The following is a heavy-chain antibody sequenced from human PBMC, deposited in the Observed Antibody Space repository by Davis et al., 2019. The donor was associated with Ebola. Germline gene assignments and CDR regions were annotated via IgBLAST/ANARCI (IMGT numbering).Heavy chain of an antibody. Sequence: PGGSLRLSCAASGFTVSSNYMSWVRQAPGKGLEWVSVIYSGGSTYYADSVKGRFTISRHNSKNTLSLQMNSLRAEDTAVYYCARGGGYEGFNVWGSSHAFDIWGQGTMVTVSS. V-gene: IGHV3-53*04. J-gene: IGHJ3*02. CDR3: ARGGGYEGFNVWGSSHAFDI. D-gene: IGHD3-16*01. CDR1: GFTVSSNY. CDR2: IYSGGST.